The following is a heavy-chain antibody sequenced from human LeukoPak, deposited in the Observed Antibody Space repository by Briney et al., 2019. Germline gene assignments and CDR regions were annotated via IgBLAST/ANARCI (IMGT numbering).Heavy chain of an antibody. CDR2: IYYSGST. D-gene: IGHD6-13*01. V-gene: IGHV4-59*05. CDR1: GGSFSSYD. Sequence: SETLSLTCAVSGGSFSSYDWTWIRQPPGKGLEWIGSIYYSGSTFYSPSLKSRVTLSVDTSKNQFSLKLSSVTAADTAVYFCSRETTSTSWYWGQGTLVTVSS. CDR3: SRETTSTSWY. J-gene: IGHJ4*02.